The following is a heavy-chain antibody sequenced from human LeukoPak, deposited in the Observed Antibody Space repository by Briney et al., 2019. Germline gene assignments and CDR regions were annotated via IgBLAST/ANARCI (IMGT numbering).Heavy chain of an antibody. D-gene: IGHD5-12*01. V-gene: IGHV1-2*06. CDR2: INPNSGGT. CDR1: GYTFTVYY. CDR3: AGSGYDYHYYYYMDV. J-gene: IGHJ6*03. Sequence: ASVKVSCKASGYTFTVYYMHWVRQAPGQGLEWMGRINPNSGGTNYAQKFQGRVTMTRDTSISTAYMELSRLRSDDTAVYYCAGSGYDYHYYYYMDVWGKGTTVTVSS.